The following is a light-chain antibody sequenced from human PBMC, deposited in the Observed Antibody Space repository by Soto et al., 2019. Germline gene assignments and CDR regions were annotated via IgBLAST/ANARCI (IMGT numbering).Light chain of an antibody. CDR3: HQRQSWPRT. J-gene: IGKJ1*01. V-gene: IGKV3-11*01. CDR2: QTS. Sequence: EILLTQFPATLSLSPGERATLSCRASQSVTGYLAWYQHRPGQAPRLLIYQTSLRAAGIPARFSASGSGTDFTLTISDVQPEDFALYYCHQRQSWPRTFGQGTKVDIK. CDR1: QSVTGY.